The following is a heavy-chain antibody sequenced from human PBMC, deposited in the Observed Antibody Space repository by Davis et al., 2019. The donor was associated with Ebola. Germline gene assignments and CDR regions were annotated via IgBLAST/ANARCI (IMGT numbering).Heavy chain of an antibody. D-gene: IGHD2-15*01. J-gene: IGHJ4*02. CDR2: MNPNSGNT. CDR1: GYTFTSYD. CDR3: ARGERWYYFDY. V-gene: IGHV1-8*01. Sequence: ASVKVSCKASGYTFTSYDINWVRQATGQGLEWMGWMNPNSGNTGYAQKFQGRVTITRDTSASTAYMELSSLRSEDTAVYYCARGERWYYFDYWGQGTLVTVSS.